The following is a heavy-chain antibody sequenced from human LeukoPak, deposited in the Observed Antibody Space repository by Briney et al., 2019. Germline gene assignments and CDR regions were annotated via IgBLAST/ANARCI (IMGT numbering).Heavy chain of an antibody. D-gene: IGHD2-2*01. CDR1: GGSFSGYY. CDR3: ARGHQQAALYAFDV. Sequence: SETLSLTCAVYGGSFSGYYWSWIRQSPGKGLEWIGEINHSGSTSYNPSLESRVTLGVDTSKNQFSLKLTSVTAADTAVYYCARGHQQAALYAFDVWGRGTPVTVSS. J-gene: IGHJ3*01. V-gene: IGHV4-34*01. CDR2: INHSGST.